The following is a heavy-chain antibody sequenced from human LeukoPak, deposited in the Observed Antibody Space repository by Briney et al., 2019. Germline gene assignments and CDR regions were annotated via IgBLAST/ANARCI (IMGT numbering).Heavy chain of an antibody. Sequence: GGSLRLSCAASGLTFSNYWMDWVRQAPGKGLEWVANIKQDGSEENYVDSVRGRFIISRDNAKNSLYLQMNTLRADDTAVYYCARDGFGTGSNWGQGTLVTVSS. V-gene: IGHV3-7*03. J-gene: IGHJ4*02. D-gene: IGHD3-16*01. CDR1: GLTFSNYW. CDR2: IKQDGSEE. CDR3: ARDGFGTGSN.